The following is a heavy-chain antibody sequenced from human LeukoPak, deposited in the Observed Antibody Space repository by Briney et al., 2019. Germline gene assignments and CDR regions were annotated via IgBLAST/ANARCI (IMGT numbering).Heavy chain of an antibody. CDR1: GGSISSYY. V-gene: IGHV4-4*07. D-gene: IGHD4-17*01. CDR3: ARDDYGVFDAFDV. Sequence: SETLSLTCTVSGGSISSYYWSWIRQPAGKGLEWIGRIYTSGSTNYNPSLKSRVTISLDTSKNQFSLHLTSVTAADTAVYFCARDDYGVFDAFDVWGQGTVVTVSS. J-gene: IGHJ3*01. CDR2: IYTSGST.